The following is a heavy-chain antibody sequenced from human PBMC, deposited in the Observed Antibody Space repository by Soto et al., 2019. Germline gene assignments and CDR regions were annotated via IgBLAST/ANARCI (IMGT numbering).Heavy chain of an antibody. J-gene: IGHJ4*02. CDR2: ISGSGGST. CDR3: AKDLDIVVVVAATGYFDY. D-gene: IGHD2-15*01. V-gene: IGHV3-23*01. Sequence: LRLSCAASGFTSSRFELHWVRQAPGKGLEWISYISGSGGSTYYADSVKGRFTISRDNSKNTLYLQMNSLRAEDTAVYYCAKDLDIVVVVAATGYFDYWGQGTLVTVSS. CDR1: GFTSSRFE.